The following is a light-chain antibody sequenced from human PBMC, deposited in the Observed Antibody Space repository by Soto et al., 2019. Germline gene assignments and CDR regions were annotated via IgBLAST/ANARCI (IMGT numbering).Light chain of an antibody. V-gene: IGKV3-20*01. CDR1: QSVSNK. CDR3: QQYGSSFAT. CDR2: GAS. J-gene: IGKJ1*01. Sequence: EIVLTQSPGTLSLSPGERATLSCRASQSVSNKLAWYRQTPGQAPWLLIYGASTRATDTPARFSASGSGTDFTLTISRVEPADFAVYYCQQYGSSFATFGQGTQV.